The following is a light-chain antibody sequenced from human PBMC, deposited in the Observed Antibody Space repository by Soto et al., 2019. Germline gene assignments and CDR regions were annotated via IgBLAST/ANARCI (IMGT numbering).Light chain of an antibody. CDR2: TAT. CDR3: QQVNSYPLT. CDR1: QSISNY. V-gene: IGKV1-39*01. J-gene: IGKJ4*01. Sequence: DIQITQSPSSLSASVGDRVTITCRASQSISNYLNWYQQKPGKAPKLLIYTATVLQGGVPSRFSGTGSGTEFILTISSLQPEDFATYYCQQVNSYPLTFGGGTKVDIK.